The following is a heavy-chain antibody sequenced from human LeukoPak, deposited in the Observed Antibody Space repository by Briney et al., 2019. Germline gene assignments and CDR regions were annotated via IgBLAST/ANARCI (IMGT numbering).Heavy chain of an antibody. Sequence: GGSLRLSCAASGLTFSNYWMHWVRQAPGKGLVWISRIKSDGSGATYADSVKGRFTISRDNAKNTLYLQMDSLRVEDTALYYCAGERYFQGFEYWGQGVLVAVSS. CDR1: GLTFSNYW. CDR3: AGERYFQGFEY. D-gene: IGHD3-9*01. V-gene: IGHV3-74*01. J-gene: IGHJ4*02. CDR2: IKSDGSGA.